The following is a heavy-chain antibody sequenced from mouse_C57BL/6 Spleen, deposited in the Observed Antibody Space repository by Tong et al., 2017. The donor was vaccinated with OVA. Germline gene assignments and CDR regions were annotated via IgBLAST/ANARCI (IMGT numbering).Heavy chain of an antibody. J-gene: IGHJ1*03. D-gene: IGHD3-3*01. V-gene: IGHV1-22*01. CDR1: GYTFTDYN. Sequence: EVQLQESGPELVKPGASVKMSCKASGYTFTDYNMHWVKQSHGKSLEWIGYINPNNGGTSYNQKFKGKATLTVNKSSSTAYMERRSLTSEDSAVYYCARGTGPWYFDVWGTGTTVTVSS. CDR2: INPNNGGT. CDR3: ARGTGPWYFDV.